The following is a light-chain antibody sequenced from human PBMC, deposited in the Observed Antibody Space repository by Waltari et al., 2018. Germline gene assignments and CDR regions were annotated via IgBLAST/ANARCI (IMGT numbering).Light chain of an antibody. CDR3: SSYAGSNNYV. CDR1: SSDVGGYNY. CDR2: EVS. J-gene: IGLJ1*01. Sequence: QSALTQPPSASGSPGQSVTISCTGTSSDVGGYNYVSWYQQHPGKAPKLMIDEVSKRPAGVPDRFSGSKSGNTDSLTVSGLQAEDEADYYCSSYAGSNNYVFGTGTKVTVL. V-gene: IGLV2-8*01.